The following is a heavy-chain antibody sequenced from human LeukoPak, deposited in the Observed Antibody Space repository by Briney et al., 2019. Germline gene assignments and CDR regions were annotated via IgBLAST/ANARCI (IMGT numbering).Heavy chain of an antibody. J-gene: IGHJ6*02. CDR3: AKWGIVVVPAPYGMDV. CDR1: GFTFSSYA. CDR2: ISGSGGST. V-gene: IGHV3-23*01. D-gene: IGHD2-2*01. Sequence: GGSLRLSCAASGFTFSSYAMSWVRQAPGKGLEWVSAISGSGGSTYYADSVKGRFTISRDNSKNTLYLQMNSLRAEDTAVYYCAKWGIVVVPAPYGMDVWGQGTTVTVSS.